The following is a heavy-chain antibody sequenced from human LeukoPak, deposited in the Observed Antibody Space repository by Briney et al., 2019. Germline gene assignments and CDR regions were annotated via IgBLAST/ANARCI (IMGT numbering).Heavy chain of an antibody. CDR1: GYTLTELS. V-gene: IGHV1-24*01. CDR3: ATPDYYDRNGYYFDY. CDR2: FDPEDGET. Sequence: ASVKVSCKVSGYTLTELSMHWVRQAPGKGLEWMEGFDPEDGETIYAQKFQGRVTMTEDTSTDTAYMELSSLRSEDTAVYYCATPDYYDRNGYYFDYWGQGTLVTVSS. J-gene: IGHJ4*02. D-gene: IGHD3-22*01.